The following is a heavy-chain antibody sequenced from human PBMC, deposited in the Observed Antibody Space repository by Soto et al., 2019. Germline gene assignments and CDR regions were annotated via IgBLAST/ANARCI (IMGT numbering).Heavy chain of an antibody. CDR2: ISYDGSNK. V-gene: IGHV3-30*18. CDR1: GFTFSSYG. Sequence: QVQLVESGGGVVQPGRSLRLSCAASGFTFSSYGMHWVRQAPGKGLEWVAVISYDGSNKYYADSVKGRFTISRDNSKNTVYLHMNSLRAEDTAVYYCAKGGSGYYYGEGYYWGQGTLVTVSS. CDR3: AKGGSGYYYGEGYY. J-gene: IGHJ4*02. D-gene: IGHD3-22*01.